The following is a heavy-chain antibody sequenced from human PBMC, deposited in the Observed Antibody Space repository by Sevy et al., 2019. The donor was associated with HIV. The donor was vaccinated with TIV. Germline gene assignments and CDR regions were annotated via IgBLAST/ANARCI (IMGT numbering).Heavy chain of an antibody. D-gene: IGHD1-7*01. CDR2: IIPIFGTA. CDR1: GGTFSSYA. J-gene: IGHJ6*02. Sequence: ASVKVSCKASGGTFSSYAISWVRQAPGQGLEWMGGIIPIFGTANYAQKFQGRVTITADESTSTAYMELSSLRSEDTAVYYCARELELGYYGMDVWGQGTTVTVSS. V-gene: IGHV1-69*13. CDR3: ARELELGYYGMDV.